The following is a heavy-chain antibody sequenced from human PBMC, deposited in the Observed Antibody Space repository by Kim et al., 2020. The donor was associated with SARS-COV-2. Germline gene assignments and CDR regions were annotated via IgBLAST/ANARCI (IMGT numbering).Heavy chain of an antibody. Sequence: SQTLSLTCTVSGGSISSYYWSWIRQPPGKGLEWIGYIYYSGSTNYNPSLKSRVTISVDTSKNQFSLKLSSVTAADTAVYYCARDGRYSGYDSNYYYGMDVWGQGTTVTVSS. J-gene: IGHJ6*02. V-gene: IGHV4-59*01. CDR1: GGSISSYY. CDR2: IYYSGST. CDR3: ARDGRYSGYDSNYYYGMDV. D-gene: IGHD5-12*01.